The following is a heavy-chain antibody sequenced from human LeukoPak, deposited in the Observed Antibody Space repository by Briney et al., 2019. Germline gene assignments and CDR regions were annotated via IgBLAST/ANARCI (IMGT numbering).Heavy chain of an antibody. CDR2: IFHSGGT. V-gene: IGHV4-59*01. CDR1: GGSISSYY. CDR3: ARRYYDGSGYYYFDY. J-gene: IGHJ4*02. Sequence: PSETLSLTCTVSGGSISSYYWSWIRQPPGKGLEWIGYIFHSGGTNYNPSLKSRVTISVNTSKNQFSLKLSSVTAADTAVYYCARRYYDGSGYYYFDYWGQGTLVTVSS. D-gene: IGHD3-22*01.